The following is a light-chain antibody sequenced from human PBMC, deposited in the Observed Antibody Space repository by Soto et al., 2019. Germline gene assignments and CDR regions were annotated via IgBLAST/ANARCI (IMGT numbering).Light chain of an antibody. V-gene: IGLV2-14*01. J-gene: IGLJ3*02. CDR2: EVN. CDR3: SSYTTSGTYVL. CDR1: SRDVGAFNY. Sequence: QSALTQPASVSGSPGQSITISCTGTSRDVGAFNYVSWYQQHPDKAPKLLISEVNNWPSGVSHRFSGSKSGNTASLTISGLQPADEADYYCSSYTTSGTYVLFGGGTKLTVL.